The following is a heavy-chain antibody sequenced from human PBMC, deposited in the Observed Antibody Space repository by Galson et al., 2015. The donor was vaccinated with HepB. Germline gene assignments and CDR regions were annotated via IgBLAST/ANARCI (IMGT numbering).Heavy chain of an antibody. CDR1: GYTLTTFS. D-gene: IGHD3-3*01. J-gene: IGHJ4*02. V-gene: IGHV1-24*01. Sequence: SVKVSCKASGYTLTTFSMHWVRQSPEKGLEWMGCFDPENSVTFYAQKFRGRVTMTEDTPTDTAYMELRSLGDDDTAVYYCATSKYDFWSGLFDFWGQGTLVSVSS. CDR2: FDPENSVT. CDR3: ATSKYDFWSGLFDF.